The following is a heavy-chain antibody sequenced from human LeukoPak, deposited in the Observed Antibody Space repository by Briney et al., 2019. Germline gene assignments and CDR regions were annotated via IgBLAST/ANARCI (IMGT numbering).Heavy chain of an antibody. V-gene: IGHV1-69*13. D-gene: IGHD6-19*01. CDR1: GGTFSSYA. CDR3: AESGYSSGWPKFDY. CDR2: IIPIFGTA. Sequence: ASVKVSCKASGGTFSSYAISWVRQAPGQGLEWMGGIIPIFGTANYAQKFQGRVTITADESTSTAYMELSSLRSEDTAVYYCAESGYSSGWPKFDYWGQGTLVTVSS. J-gene: IGHJ4*02.